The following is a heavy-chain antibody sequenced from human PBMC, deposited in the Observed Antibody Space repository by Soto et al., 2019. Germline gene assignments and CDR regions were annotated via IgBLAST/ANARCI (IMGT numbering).Heavy chain of an antibody. CDR1: GGSISSGDYY. CDR2: IYYSGST. Sequence: PSETLSLTCTVSGGSISSGDYYWSWIRQPPGKGLEWIGYIYYSGSTYYNPSLKSRVTISVDTSKNQFSLKLSSVTAADTAVYYCARDRGYYDSSGYNDAFDIWGQGTMVTVSS. J-gene: IGHJ3*02. CDR3: ARDRGYYDSSGYNDAFDI. D-gene: IGHD3-22*01. V-gene: IGHV4-30-4*01.